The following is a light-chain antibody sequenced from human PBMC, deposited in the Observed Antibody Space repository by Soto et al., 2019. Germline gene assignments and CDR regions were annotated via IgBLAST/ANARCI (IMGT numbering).Light chain of an antibody. CDR1: QSVSNDF. J-gene: IGKJ1*01. CDR2: GAS. V-gene: IGKV3D-20*02. CDR3: QQRTNWLWT. Sequence: EIVLTQSPGILSLSPGERATLSCRASQSVSNDFLAWYQQKPGQAPRLLIYGASTRATDVPDRLSGSGSGADFTLSISRLEPEDFAVYYCQQRTNWLWTFGPGTKVDIK.